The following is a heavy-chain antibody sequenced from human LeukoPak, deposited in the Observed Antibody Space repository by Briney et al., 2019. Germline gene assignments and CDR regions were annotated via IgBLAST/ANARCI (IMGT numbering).Heavy chain of an antibody. CDR3: ARDRHAFDV. CDR2: IYYSGST. Sequence: PSETLSLTRSVSGGSVSSYYWSWIRQPPGKGLEWIGYIYYSGSTNYNPSLKSRVTISVDTSKNQFSLKLSSVTAADTAVYYCARDRHAFDVWGQGTMVTVSS. CDR1: GGSVSSYY. J-gene: IGHJ3*01. V-gene: IGHV4-59*02.